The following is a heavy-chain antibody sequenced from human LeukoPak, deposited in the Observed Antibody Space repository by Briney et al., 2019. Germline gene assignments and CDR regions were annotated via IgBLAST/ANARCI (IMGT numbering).Heavy chain of an antibody. CDR3: ARHRLGWNDAFDI. J-gene: IGHJ3*02. CDR2: IYESGRT. D-gene: IGHD1-1*01. Sequence: SETLSLTCTVSGGSIRSYYWSWLRQPPGKGLEWIGYIYESGRTNYNPSLKSRVTISVDTSKNQCSLKLSSVTAADTAVYYCARHRLGWNDAFDIWGQGTMVTVSS. CDR1: GGSIRSYY. V-gene: IGHV4-59*08.